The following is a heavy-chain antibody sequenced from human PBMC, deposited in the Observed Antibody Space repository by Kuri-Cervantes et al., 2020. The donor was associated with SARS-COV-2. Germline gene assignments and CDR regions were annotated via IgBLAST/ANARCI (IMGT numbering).Heavy chain of an antibody. CDR2: IYSGGST. CDR1: GFTFSSYS. Sequence: ETLSLTCAASGFTFSSYSMNWVRQAPGKGLEWVSVIYSGGSTYYADSVKGRFTISRDNSKNTLYLQMNSLRAEDTAVYYCARGGSSSWSLGEEYYFDYWGQGTLVTVSS. D-gene: IGHD6-13*01. CDR3: ARGGSSSWSLGEEYYFDY. V-gene: IGHV3-66*02. J-gene: IGHJ4*02.